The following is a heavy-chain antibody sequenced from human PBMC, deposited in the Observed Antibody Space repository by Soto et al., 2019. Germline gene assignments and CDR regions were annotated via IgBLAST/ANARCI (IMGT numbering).Heavy chain of an antibody. CDR3: ARRGAGNFFDS. CDR1: GGSFSSSGYS. V-gene: IGHV4-39*01. CDR2: IYYVGST. D-gene: IGHD6-19*01. Sequence: QVQLQESGPGLVKPSETLSLTCTVSGGSFSSSGYSWAWLRQPPGEGLEWIGTIYYVGSTYYSPSLKSRVTISVDTSKNQFSLKLTSVTPADTAVYYCARRGAGNFFDSWGQGTLVTVSS. J-gene: IGHJ4*02.